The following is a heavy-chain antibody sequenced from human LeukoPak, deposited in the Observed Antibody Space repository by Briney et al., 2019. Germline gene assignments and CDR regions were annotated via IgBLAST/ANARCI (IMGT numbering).Heavy chain of an antibody. CDR2: ISSSSSYI. D-gene: IGHD2-21*01. CDR1: GFTFSSNS. CDR3: ARSDPTIFPGWYFDL. Sequence: GGSLRLSCAASGFTFSSNSMNWVRQAPGKGLEWVSSISSSSSYIYYADSVKGRFTISRDNAKNSLYLQMNSLRAEDTAVYYCARSDPTIFPGWYFDLWGRGTLVTVSS. V-gene: IGHV3-21*01. J-gene: IGHJ2*01.